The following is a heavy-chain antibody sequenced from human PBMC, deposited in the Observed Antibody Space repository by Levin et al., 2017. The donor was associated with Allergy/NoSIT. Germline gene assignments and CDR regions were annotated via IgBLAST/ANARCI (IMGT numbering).Heavy chain of an antibody. Sequence: GESLKISCKGSGYSFTSYWISLVRQMPGKGLEWMGRIDPSDSYTNYSPSFQGHVTISADKSISTAYLQWSSLKASDTAMYYCARHLDTAMVSDAFDIWGQGTMVTVSS. CDR1: GYSFTSYW. CDR2: IDPSDSYT. J-gene: IGHJ3*02. D-gene: IGHD5-18*01. CDR3: ARHLDTAMVSDAFDI. V-gene: IGHV5-10-1*01.